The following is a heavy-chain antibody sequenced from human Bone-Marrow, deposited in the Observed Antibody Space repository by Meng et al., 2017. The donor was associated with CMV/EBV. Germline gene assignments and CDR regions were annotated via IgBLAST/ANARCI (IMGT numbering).Heavy chain of an antibody. V-gene: IGHV1-2*02. CDR1: GYTFTGYY. CDR3: ASGGWSMVRGVISQIYYYYGMDV. J-gene: IGHJ6*02. D-gene: IGHD3-10*01. Sequence: ASVKVSCKASGYTFTGYYMHWVRQAPGQGLEWMGWINPNSGGTNYAQKFQGRVTMTRDTSISTAYMELSRLRSDDTAVYYCASGGWSMVRGVISQIYYYYGMDVWGQGTMVNVSS. CDR2: INPNSGGT.